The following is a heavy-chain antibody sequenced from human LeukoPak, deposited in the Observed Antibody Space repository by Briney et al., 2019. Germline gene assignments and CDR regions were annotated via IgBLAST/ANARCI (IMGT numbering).Heavy chain of an antibody. D-gene: IGHD1-26*01. CDR1: GFTFSSYS. V-gene: IGHV3-30*03. CDR3: ARSPGLLGANFFDY. J-gene: IGHJ4*02. Sequence: GGSLRLSCEASGFTFSSYSMNWVRQAPGKGLEWVTVISFDGTNKHYADSVKGRFTISEDNSKNTLYLQMNSLRSEDTAVYYCARSPGLLGANFFDYWGQGTLVTVSS. CDR2: ISFDGTNK.